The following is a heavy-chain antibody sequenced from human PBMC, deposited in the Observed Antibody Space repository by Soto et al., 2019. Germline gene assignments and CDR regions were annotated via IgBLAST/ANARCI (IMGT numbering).Heavy chain of an antibody. D-gene: IGHD3-22*01. V-gene: IGHV4-30-2*01. CDR2: IYHSGST. Sequence: SETLSLTCAVSGGSISSGGYSWSWIRQPPGKGLEWIGYIYHSGSTYYNPSLKSRVTISVDRSKNQFSLKLSSVTAADTAVYYCARGGDYDSSGYYGNYFDYWGQGTPVTVSS. J-gene: IGHJ4*02. CDR3: ARGGDYDSSGYYGNYFDY. CDR1: GGSISSGGYS.